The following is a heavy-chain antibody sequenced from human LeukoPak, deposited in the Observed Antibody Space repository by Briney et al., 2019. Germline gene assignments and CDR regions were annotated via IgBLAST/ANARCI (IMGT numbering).Heavy chain of an antibody. D-gene: IGHD2-15*01. V-gene: IGHV1-69*05. J-gene: IGHJ4*02. CDR3: ARRCSGGSCYDESPFDY. CDR2: IIPIFGTA. CDR1: GGTFSSYA. Sequence: ASVKVSCKASGGTFSSYAISWVRQAPGQGLEWMGGIIPIFGTANYAQKFQGRVTITTDESTSTAYMELSSLRFEDTAVYYCARRCSGGSCYDESPFDYWGQGTLVTVSS.